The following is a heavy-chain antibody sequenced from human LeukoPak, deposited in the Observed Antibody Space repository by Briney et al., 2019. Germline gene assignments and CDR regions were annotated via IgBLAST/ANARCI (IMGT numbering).Heavy chain of an antibody. J-gene: IGHJ3*02. CDR2: IDYSGST. CDR1: GDSISNFY. D-gene: IGHD3-22*01. CDR3: ARDPYYYDSSGYYAPSDAFDI. V-gene: IGHV4-59*12. Sequence: SETLSLTCSVSGDSISNFYWSWIRQPPGKGLEWIGYIDYSGSTSYNPSLKSRVTISIDTSKNQFSLKLSSVTAADTAVYYCARDPYYYDSSGYYAPSDAFDIWGQGTMVTVSS.